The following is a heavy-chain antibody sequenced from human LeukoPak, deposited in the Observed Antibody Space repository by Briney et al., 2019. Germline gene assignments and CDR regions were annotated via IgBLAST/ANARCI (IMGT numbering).Heavy chain of an antibody. J-gene: IGHJ6*02. Sequence: GGSLRLSCAASGFTFSSYWMHWVRQAPGKGLVWVSRINIAGSSTIYADSVKGRFTISRDNAKNTLYLQMNSLRAEDTAVYYCPIGGMANAPREHYYYGLDVWGQGTTVTVSS. D-gene: IGHD5-24*01. CDR2: INIAGSST. CDR1: GFTFSSYW. V-gene: IGHV3-74*01. CDR3: PIGGMANAPREHYYYGLDV.